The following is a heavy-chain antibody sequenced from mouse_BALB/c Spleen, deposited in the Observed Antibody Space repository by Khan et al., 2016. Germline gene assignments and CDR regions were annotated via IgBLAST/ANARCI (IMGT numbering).Heavy chain of an antibody. CDR3: SRSGNDFDY. J-gene: IGHJ2*01. CDR1: GYTFTTAG. V-gene: IGHV9-4*02. Sequence: QIQLVQSGPELKKPGETVRISCKASGYTFTTAGMQWVQKMPGKGLKWIGWINTHSGVPKYAEDFKGRFAFSLETSASTASLQISNLKNEDTATYFCSRSGNDFDYWGQGTTLTVSS. CDR2: INTHSGVP. D-gene: IGHD2-1*01.